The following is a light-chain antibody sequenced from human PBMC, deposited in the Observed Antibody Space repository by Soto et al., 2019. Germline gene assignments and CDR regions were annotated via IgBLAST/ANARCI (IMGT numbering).Light chain of an antibody. CDR3: QQSYSSPLT. J-gene: IGKJ4*01. CDR2: GAS. V-gene: IGKV1-39*01. Sequence: DIQMTQSPSSLSASVGDRVTITCRAGQSISTYLNWYQVKPGKAPKXLIYGASSLQSGVPSRFSGSGSGTDLTLTITSLQPEDCATYYCQQSYSSPLTFGGGTKVDIK. CDR1: QSISTY.